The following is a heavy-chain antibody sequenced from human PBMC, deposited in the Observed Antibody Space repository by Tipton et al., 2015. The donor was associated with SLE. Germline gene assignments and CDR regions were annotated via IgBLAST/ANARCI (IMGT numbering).Heavy chain of an antibody. J-gene: IGHJ3*02. V-gene: IGHV3-48*01. CDR2: ISSSSSTI. D-gene: IGHD1-26*01. CDR1: GFTFSSYS. Sequence: SLRLSCAASGFTFSSYSMNWVRQAPGKGLEWVSYISSSSSTIYYADSVKGRFTISRDNAKNSLYLQMNSLRAEDTAVYYCAREDSGSYEAFDIWGQGTMVTVSS. CDR3: AREDSGSYEAFDI.